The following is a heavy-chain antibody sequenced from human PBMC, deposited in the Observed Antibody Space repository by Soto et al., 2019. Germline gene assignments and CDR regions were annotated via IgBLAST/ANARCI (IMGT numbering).Heavy chain of an antibody. V-gene: IGHV4-39*01. CDR1: GGSISSSSYY. J-gene: IGHJ6*03. Sequence: SETLSLTCTVSGGSISSSSYYWGWIRQPPGKGLEWIGSIYYSGSTYYNPSLKSRVTISVDTSKNQFSLKLSSVTAADTAVYYCARPGSYQLLPYYYYMDVWGKGTTVTVSS. CDR2: IYYSGST. D-gene: IGHD2-2*01. CDR3: ARPGSYQLLPYYYYMDV.